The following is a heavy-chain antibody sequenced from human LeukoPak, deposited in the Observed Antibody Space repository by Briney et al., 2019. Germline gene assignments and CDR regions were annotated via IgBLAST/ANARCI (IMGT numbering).Heavy chain of an antibody. CDR1: GCTFSSYA. CDR2: IIPILGIA. J-gene: IGHJ5*02. Sequence: GASVKVSCKACGCTFSSYAISWVRQAPGQGLEWMGRIIPILGIANYAQKFQGRVTITSDKSTSTAYTELSSLRSDDTAVDYCARDPLADRYGSGWVPRGQGSLVTVSS. D-gene: IGHD6-19*01. V-gene: IGHV1-69*04. CDR3: ARDPLADRYGSGWVP.